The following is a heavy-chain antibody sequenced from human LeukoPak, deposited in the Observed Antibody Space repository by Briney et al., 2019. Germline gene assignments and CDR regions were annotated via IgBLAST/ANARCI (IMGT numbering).Heavy chain of an antibody. CDR1: GYSFTSYY. CDR2: IIPIFGTA. CDR3: AMGGMATTSPFGWFDP. Sequence: SVKVSCKASGYSFTSYYMHWVRQAPGQGLEWMGGIIPIFGTANYAQKFQGRVTITADESTSTAYMELSSLRSEDTAVYYCAMGGMATTSPFGWFDPWGQGTLVTVSS. V-gene: IGHV1-69*13. J-gene: IGHJ5*02. D-gene: IGHD5-24*01.